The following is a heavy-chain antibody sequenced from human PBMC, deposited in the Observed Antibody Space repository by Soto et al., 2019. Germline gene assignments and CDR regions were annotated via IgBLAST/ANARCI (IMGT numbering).Heavy chain of an antibody. J-gene: IGHJ6*03. CDR3: ARGGGGLGYCSSTSCYSLDV. D-gene: IGHD2-2*01. Sequence: EVQLVESGGGLVQPGGSLRLSCAASGFTFSSYSMNWVRQAPGKGLEWVSYISSSSSTIYYADSVKGRFTISRDNAKNSLYLQRNSLRAEDTAVYYCARGGGGLGYCSSTSCYSLDVWGKGTTVTVS. CDR1: GFTFSSYS. V-gene: IGHV3-48*01. CDR2: ISSSSSTI.